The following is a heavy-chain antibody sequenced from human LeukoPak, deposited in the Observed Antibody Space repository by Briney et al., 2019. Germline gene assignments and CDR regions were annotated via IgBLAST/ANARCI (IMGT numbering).Heavy chain of an antibody. CDR2: ISNSGSTI. CDR1: GFTFSSYE. Sequence: PGGSLRLSCAASGFTFSSYEMNWVRQAPGKGLEWVSYISNSGSTIYYADSVKGRFTISRDNAKNSLYLQMNSLRAEDTAVYYCAREPSGPNWFDPWGQGTLVTVSS. CDR3: AREPSGPNWFDP. J-gene: IGHJ5*02. V-gene: IGHV3-48*03.